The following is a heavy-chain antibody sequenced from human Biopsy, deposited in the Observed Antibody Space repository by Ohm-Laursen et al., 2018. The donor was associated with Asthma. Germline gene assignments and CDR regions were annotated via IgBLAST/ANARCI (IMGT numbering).Heavy chain of an antibody. D-gene: IGHD1-26*01. CDR3: AKDGFPGWELRRGPDY. CDR2: ISFDGSNK. Sequence: SLRLSCTASGFTFSNYGLHWVRQAPGKGLDWVAVISFDGSNKNYTDSVKGRFTISRDNSRNTLHLQMNILRAEDTAVYYCAKDGFPGWELRRGPDYWGQGTLVTVSS. CDR1: GFTFSNYG. V-gene: IGHV3-30*18. J-gene: IGHJ4*02.